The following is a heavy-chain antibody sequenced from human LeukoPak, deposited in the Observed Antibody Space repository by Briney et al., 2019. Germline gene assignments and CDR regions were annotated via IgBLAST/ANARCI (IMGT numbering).Heavy chain of an antibody. D-gene: IGHD2-8*01. CDR2: IKQDGSEK. V-gene: IGHV3-7*01. CDR3: ARDATFAAALTYYYYYMDV. CDR1: GFTFSSYW. J-gene: IGHJ6*03. Sequence: GGSLRLSCAASGFTFSSYWMSWVRQAPGKGLEWVANIKQDGSEKYYVDSVKGRFTISRDNAKNSLYLQMNSLRAEDTAVYYCARDATFAAALTYYYYYMDVWGKGTTVTVSS.